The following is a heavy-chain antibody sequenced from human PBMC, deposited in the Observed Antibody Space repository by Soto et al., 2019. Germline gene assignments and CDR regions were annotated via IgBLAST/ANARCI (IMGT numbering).Heavy chain of an antibody. V-gene: IGHV4-39*01. Sequence: SETLSLTCTVSGGSISSSSYYWGWIRQPPGQGLEWIGSIYYSGSTYYNPSLKSRVTISVDTSKNQFSLKLSSVTAADTAVYYCASEKDYYGSGSYYNDDYWGQGTLVTVSS. J-gene: IGHJ4*02. CDR2: IYYSGST. CDR1: GGSISSSSYY. D-gene: IGHD3-10*01. CDR3: ASEKDYYGSGSYYNDDY.